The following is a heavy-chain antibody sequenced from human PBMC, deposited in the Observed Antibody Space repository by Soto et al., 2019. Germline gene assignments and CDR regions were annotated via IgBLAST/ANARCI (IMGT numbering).Heavy chain of an antibody. Sequence: SETLSPTCPVPGGSTSSGDYYWSWIRNPPGKGLEWIGYIYFGGSTYYNPSLESRVTISVDTTKIQFSLKLSSVTAADAAVYYCARKDSSGYLSWFDPWGQGTLVTVSS. J-gene: IGHJ5*02. CDR2: IYFGGST. V-gene: IGHV4-30-4*01. D-gene: IGHD3-22*01. CDR3: ARKDSSGYLSWFDP. CDR1: GGSTSSGDYY.